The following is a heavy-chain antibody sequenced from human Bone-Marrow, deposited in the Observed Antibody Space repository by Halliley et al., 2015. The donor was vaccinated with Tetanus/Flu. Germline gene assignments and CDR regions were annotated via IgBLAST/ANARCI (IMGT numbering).Heavy chain of an antibody. D-gene: IGHD4-17*01. CDR3: ARDLGTTVPLDFFDY. CDR2: LTKSGSYK. J-gene: IGHJ4*02. V-gene: IGHV3-21*04. Sequence: SLTKSGSYKFPADPLKGRFIISRDNAKNSVYLQMNSLQAEDTAVYYCARDLGTTVPLDFFDYWGQGTLVTVSS.